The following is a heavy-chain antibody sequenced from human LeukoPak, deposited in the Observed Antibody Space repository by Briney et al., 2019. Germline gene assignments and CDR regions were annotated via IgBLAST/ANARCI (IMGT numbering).Heavy chain of an antibody. Sequence: GGSLRLSCAASGFTFSSYAMHWVRQAPGKGLEYVSAISSNGGSTYYANSVKGRFTISRDNSKNTLYLQMGSLRAEDMAVYYCARESARPSGSNGDFDYWGQGTLVTVSS. D-gene: IGHD1-26*01. J-gene: IGHJ4*02. V-gene: IGHV3-64*01. CDR2: ISSNGGST. CDR1: GFTFSSYA. CDR3: ARESARPSGSNGDFDY.